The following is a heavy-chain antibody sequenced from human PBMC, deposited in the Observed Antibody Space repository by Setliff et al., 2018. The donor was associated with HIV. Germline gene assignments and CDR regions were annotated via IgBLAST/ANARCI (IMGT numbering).Heavy chain of an antibody. D-gene: IGHD3-22*01. CDR3: ARFNALLGSSTYYDY. Sequence: PSETLSLTCTVSEGYITGYYWTWLRQPPGRGLEWIGYIFYSGTTKFNPSLKSRAAISVDSSNNQFSLKMTSVTAADTAVYFCARFNALLGSSTYYDYWGPGRLVTVSS. J-gene: IGHJ4*02. CDR1: EGYITGYY. CDR2: IFYSGTT. V-gene: IGHV4-59*01.